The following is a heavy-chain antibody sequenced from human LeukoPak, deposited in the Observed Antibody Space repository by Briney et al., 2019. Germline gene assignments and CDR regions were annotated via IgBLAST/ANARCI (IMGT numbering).Heavy chain of an antibody. CDR3: ACRPSDIRYYGVFDF. D-gene: IGHD3-10*01. Sequence: PGGSLRLSCAASGFTLSSYWMHWVRQASGKGLVWVSRINSDGSSTTYADSVKGRFTISRDNAKNSLYLQMNSLRVEDTAVYYCACRPSDIRYYGVFDFWGQGSLVTVSS. CDR2: INSDGSST. V-gene: IGHV3-74*01. J-gene: IGHJ4*02. CDR1: GFTLSSYW.